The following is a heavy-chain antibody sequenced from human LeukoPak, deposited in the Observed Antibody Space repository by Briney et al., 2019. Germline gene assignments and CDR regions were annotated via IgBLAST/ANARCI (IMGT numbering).Heavy chain of an antibody. CDR1: GFTFSSYS. D-gene: IGHD5-24*01. Sequence: KPGGSLRLSCAASGFTFSSYSMNWVRQPPGKGLEWIGYIYYSGSTYYHPSLKSRVSISVDTSKNQFSLKLSSVTATDTAVYYCARDRDGYNLDAFDIWGQGTMVTVSS. CDR3: ARDRDGYNLDAFDI. J-gene: IGHJ3*02. V-gene: IGHV4-30-4*08. CDR2: IYYSGST.